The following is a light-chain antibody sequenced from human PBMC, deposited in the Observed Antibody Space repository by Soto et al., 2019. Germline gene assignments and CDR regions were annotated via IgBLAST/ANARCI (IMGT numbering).Light chain of an antibody. CDR3: QKYTGAPLT. V-gene: IGKV1-27*01. CDR2: ATS. J-gene: IGKJ4*01. Sequence: DVQMTQSPSSLSAFVGDRVTITCRASQGIAPYLACFQQKPGKVPKLLVYATSTLQSGVPSRFSGGESGTDLTLTISGLQPEDVAPYYCQKYTGAPLTFGGGTKVQIK. CDR1: QGIAPY.